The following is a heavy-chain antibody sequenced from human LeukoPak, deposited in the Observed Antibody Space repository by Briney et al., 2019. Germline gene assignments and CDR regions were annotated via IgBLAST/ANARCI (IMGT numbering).Heavy chain of an antibody. V-gene: IGHV1-69*13. CDR1: GGTFSSYA. CDR2: IIPIFGTA. J-gene: IGHJ4*02. Sequence: GASVKVSCKASGGTFSSYAISWVRQAPGQGLEWMGGIIPIFGTANYAQKFQGRVTIAADESTSTAYMELSSLRSEDTAVYYCARGRDGYNLGLWGQGTLVTVSS. D-gene: IGHD5-24*01. CDR3: ARGRDGYNLGL.